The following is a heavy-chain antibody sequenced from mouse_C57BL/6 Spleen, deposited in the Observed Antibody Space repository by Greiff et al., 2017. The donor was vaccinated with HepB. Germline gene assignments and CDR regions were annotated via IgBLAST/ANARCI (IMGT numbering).Heavy chain of an antibody. CDR1: GYTFTEYT. Sequence: QVQLPPSGAELVKPGASVKLSCTASGYTFTEYTIHWVKQRSGQGLEWIWWFSPGRGSIKYNEKFKDKATLTADKSSSTVDMELSRLTAEDSAVYFCARHEEGYSYAMDYWGQGTSVTVSS. CDR3: ARHEEGYSYAMDY. V-gene: IGHV1-62-2*01. J-gene: IGHJ4*01. D-gene: IGHD2-12*01. CDR2: FSPGRGSI.